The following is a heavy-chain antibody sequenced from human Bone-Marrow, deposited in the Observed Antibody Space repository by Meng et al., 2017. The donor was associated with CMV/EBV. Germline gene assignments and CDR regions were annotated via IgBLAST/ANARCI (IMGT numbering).Heavy chain of an antibody. D-gene: IGHD3-10*01. Sequence: ASGALLRRFAFSRVRPAPAPGLVWMGGITAIFGTANYAQQFQGRVTITAGESTNTVYMELSSLRSEDTAVYYCVRGETYYISYFDYWGQGTLVTVSS. CDR1: GALLRRFA. CDR2: ITAIFGTA. CDR3: VRGETYYISYFDY. J-gene: IGHJ4*02. V-gene: IGHV1-69*01.